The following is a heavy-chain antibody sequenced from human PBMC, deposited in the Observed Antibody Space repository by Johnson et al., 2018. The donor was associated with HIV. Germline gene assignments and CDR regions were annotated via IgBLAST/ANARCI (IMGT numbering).Heavy chain of an antibody. Sequence: QVQLVESGGGVVQPGRSLRLSCAASGFTFSSYGMHWVRQAPGKGLEWVAVTSYDGSNKYYADSVKGRFTISRDNSKNTLYLQMNSLRAEDTAVYYCAREMAATNAWALDIWGQGTMVTVSS. CDR2: TSYDGSNK. D-gene: IGHD5-24*01. V-gene: IGHV3-30*03. CDR3: AREMAATNAWALDI. J-gene: IGHJ3*02. CDR1: GFTFSSYG.